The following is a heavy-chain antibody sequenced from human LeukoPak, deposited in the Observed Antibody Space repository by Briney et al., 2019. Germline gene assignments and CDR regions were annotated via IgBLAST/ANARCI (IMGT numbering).Heavy chain of an antibody. J-gene: IGHJ4*02. CDR3: ARGYSSSWYGTEGFDY. CDR2: IYYSGST. D-gene: IGHD6-13*01. Sequence: SETLSLTCTVSGGSISSSSYYWGWIRQPPGKGLEWIGSIYYSGSTYYSPSLKSRVTISVDTSKNQFSLKLSSVTAADTAVYYCARGYSSSWYGTEGFDYWGQGTLVTVSS. V-gene: IGHV4-39*07. CDR1: GGSISSSSYY.